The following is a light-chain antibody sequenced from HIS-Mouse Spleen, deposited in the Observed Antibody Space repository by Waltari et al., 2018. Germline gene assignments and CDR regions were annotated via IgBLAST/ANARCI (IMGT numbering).Light chain of an antibody. J-gene: IGLJ3*02. V-gene: IGLV1-47*01. CDR3: AAWDDSLSGWV. CDR1: SSNIGSNY. Sequence: QSVLTQPPSASGTPGQRVTISCSGSSSNIGSNYVYWYQQLPGTAPKLLIYWNNRRPLWVPDRFSGSKSCTSASLAISGLRSEDEADYYCAAWDDSLSGWVFGGGTKLTVL. CDR2: WNN.